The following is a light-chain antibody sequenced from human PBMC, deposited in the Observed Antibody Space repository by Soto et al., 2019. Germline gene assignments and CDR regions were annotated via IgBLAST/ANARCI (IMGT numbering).Light chain of an antibody. CDR1: QSVSSK. CDR2: GAS. Sequence: EIVMTQSPATLSVSPGERATLSFRSSQSVSSKLAWYQQKPGQAPRLLIYGASTRATGIPARFSGSGSGTEFTLTISSLQSEDFAVYYCQQYYNWPPITFGQGTRLEIK. V-gene: IGKV3-15*01. J-gene: IGKJ5*01. CDR3: QQYYNWPPIT.